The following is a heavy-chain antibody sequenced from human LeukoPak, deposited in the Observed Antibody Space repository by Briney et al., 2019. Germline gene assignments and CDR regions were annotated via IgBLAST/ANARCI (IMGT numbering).Heavy chain of an antibody. J-gene: IGHJ3*02. CDR3: AREKAWRAVMGFDI. D-gene: IGHD6-19*01. Sequence: PGGSLRLSCAASGFTVSSNYMSWVRQAPGKGLEWVSVIYSGGSTYYADSVKGRFTISRDNSKNTLYLQMNSLRAEDTAVYYCAREKAWRAVMGFDIWGQGTMVTVSS. V-gene: IGHV3-53*01. CDR1: GFTVSSNY. CDR2: IYSGGST.